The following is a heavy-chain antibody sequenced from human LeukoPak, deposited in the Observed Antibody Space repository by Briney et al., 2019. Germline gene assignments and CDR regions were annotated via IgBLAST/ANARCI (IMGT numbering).Heavy chain of an antibody. V-gene: IGHV4-39*07. CDR1: GDSIIGYY. CDR2: IYYTGNT. J-gene: IGHJ5*02. Sequence: SETLSLTCSVSGDSIIGYYWGWIRQPPGKGLEWIGNIYYTGNTYYNSSLKSRVTISLDTSKNQFSLKLSSVTAADTAVYYCARGVKPLRFLEWFPRKPSNWFDPWGQGTLVTVSS. D-gene: IGHD3-3*01. CDR3: ARGVKPLRFLEWFPRKPSNWFDP.